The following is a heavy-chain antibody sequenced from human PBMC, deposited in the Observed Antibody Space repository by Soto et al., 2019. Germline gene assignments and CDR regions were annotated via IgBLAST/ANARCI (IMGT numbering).Heavy chain of an antibody. V-gene: IGHV4-61*01. D-gene: IGHD3-22*01. J-gene: IGHJ5*02. CDR1: GGSVSSGSYY. Sequence: QVQLQESGPGLVKPSETLSLTCTVSGGSVSSGSYYWSWIRQPPGKGLEWIGYIYYSGSTNYNPSLKSRVTISVDTSKNQFSLKLSSVTAADTAVYYCARARGYYDSSGYQEYNWFDPWGQGTLVTVSS. CDR3: ARARGYYDSSGYQEYNWFDP. CDR2: IYYSGST.